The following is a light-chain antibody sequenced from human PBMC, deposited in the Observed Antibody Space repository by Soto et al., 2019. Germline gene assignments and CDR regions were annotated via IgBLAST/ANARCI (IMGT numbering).Light chain of an antibody. J-gene: IGKJ5*01. CDR2: GAS. V-gene: IGKV3-20*01. CDR1: QSVSSSY. Sequence: EIVLTQSPVTLSLSPGERATLSCRASQSVSSSYLAGYQQKPGQAPRLLIYGASSRATGIPDRFSGSVSGTDFTLTISRLEPEDFAVYYCQQYDSSPITFGQGTRLEIK. CDR3: QQYDSSPIT.